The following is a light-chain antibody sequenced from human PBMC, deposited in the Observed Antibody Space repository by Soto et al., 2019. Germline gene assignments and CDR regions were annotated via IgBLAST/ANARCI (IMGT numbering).Light chain of an antibody. CDR3: QQYGSSSWT. CDR1: QSVSSSY. J-gene: IGKJ1*01. Sequence: EIVLTQSPGTLSLSPGERATLSCRASQSVSSSYLAWYQHKPGQAPRLLIYGASSRATGIPDRFSGSGSVTDSTLTISRLEPEDFAVYYCQQYGSSSWTFGQGTKVDVK. CDR2: GAS. V-gene: IGKV3-20*01.